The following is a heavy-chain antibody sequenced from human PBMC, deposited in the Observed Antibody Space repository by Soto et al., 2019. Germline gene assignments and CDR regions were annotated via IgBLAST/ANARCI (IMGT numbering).Heavy chain of an antibody. D-gene: IGHD2-15*01. CDR3: ARVHCSGGSCYSALDAFDI. CDR2: IKQDGSEK. V-gene: IGHV3-7*01. J-gene: IGHJ3*02. Sequence: VQLVESGGGLVQPGGSLRLSCAASGFTFSSYWMTWVRQAPGKGLEWVANIKQDGSEKYYVDSVKGRFTISRDNAKNSLYLQLNSLRAEDTALYYCARVHCSGGSCYSALDAFDIWGQGTMVTVSS. CDR1: GFTFSSYW.